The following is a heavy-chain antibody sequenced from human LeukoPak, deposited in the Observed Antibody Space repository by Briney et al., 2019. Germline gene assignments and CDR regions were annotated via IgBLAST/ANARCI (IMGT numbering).Heavy chain of an antibody. V-gene: IGHV1-18*01. D-gene: IGHD6-13*01. CDR2: ISAYNGNT. Sequence: ASVKVSCKASGYTFTSYGISWVRQAPGQGLEWMGWISAYNGNTNYAQKLQGRVTMTTDTSTSTAYMELRSLRSDDTAVYYCAREWVMEQLKYYYYYYGMDVWGQGTTVTVSS. CDR3: AREWVMEQLKYYYYYYGMDV. CDR1: GYTFTSYG. J-gene: IGHJ6*02.